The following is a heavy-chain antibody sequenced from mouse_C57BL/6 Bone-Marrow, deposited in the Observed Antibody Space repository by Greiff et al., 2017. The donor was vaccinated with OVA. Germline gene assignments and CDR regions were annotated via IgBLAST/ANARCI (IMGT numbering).Heavy chain of an antibody. J-gene: IGHJ2*01. Sequence: VQLQQSGAELVRPGASVKLSCTASGFNIKDDYMHWVKQRPEQGLEWIGWIDPENGDTEYASKFQGKATITADTSSNTAYLQLSSLTSEDTAVYYCTMTITTVVGYVDYWGQGTTLTVSS. V-gene: IGHV14-4*01. CDR3: TMTITTVVGYVDY. CDR2: IDPENGDT. D-gene: IGHD1-1*01. CDR1: GFNIKDDY.